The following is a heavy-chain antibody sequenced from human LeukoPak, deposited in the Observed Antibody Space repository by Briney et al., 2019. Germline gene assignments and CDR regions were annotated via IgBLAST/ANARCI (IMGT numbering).Heavy chain of an antibody. CDR3: AHSQTRGADCSSTSCTRYFDY. V-gene: IGHV2-5*01. J-gene: IGHJ4*02. CDR2: IYWNDDK. D-gene: IGHD2-2*01. CDR1: GFSLSTSGVG. Sequence: SGPTLVNPTQTLTLTCTFSGFSLSTSGVGVGWIRQPPGKALEWPALIYWNDDKRYSPSLKSRLTITKDTSKNQVVLTMTNMDPVDTATYYCAHSQTRGADCSSTSCTRYFDYWGQGTLVTVSS.